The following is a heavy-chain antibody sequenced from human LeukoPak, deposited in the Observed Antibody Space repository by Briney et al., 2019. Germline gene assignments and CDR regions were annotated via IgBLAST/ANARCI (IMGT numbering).Heavy chain of an antibody. D-gene: IGHD2-2*01. J-gene: IGHJ4*02. CDR2: MNPNSGNT. CDR1: GYTFTSYD. Sequence: ASVKVSCKASGYTFTSYDINWVRQATGQGLEWMVWMNPNSGNTGYAQKFQGRVTMTRDTSTSTVYMELSSLRSEDTAVYYCARDGDIVVVPAAMGAPSDYWGQGTLVTVSS. V-gene: IGHV1-8*01. CDR3: ARDGDIVVVPAAMGAPSDY.